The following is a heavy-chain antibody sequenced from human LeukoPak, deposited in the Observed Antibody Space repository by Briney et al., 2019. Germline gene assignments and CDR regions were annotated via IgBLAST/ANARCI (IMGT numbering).Heavy chain of an antibody. V-gene: IGHV1-46*01. D-gene: IGHD5-24*01. CDR1: GYTFTSYY. CDR2: INPSGGST. J-gene: IGHJ2*01. Sequence: GASVKVSCKASGYTFTSYYVHWVRQAPGQGLEWMGIINPSGGSTSYAQKFQGRVTMTRDTSTSTVYMELSSLRSEDTAVYYCARDSEWRWLDFDLWGRGTLVTVSS. CDR3: ARDSEWRWLDFDL.